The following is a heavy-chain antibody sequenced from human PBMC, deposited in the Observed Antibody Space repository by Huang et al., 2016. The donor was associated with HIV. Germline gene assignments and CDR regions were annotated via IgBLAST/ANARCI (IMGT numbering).Heavy chain of an antibody. Sequence: QVQLVQSRAEVKKPGASVKVSCTVTEYTLTELSIHWVRQPLGKGLEWMGGFDPEIGETIYAQKFQGIVTMTDDKSTETAFMELSGLRPEDTAVYYCATGFDVFFDFWGQGTLVTVSS. D-gene: IGHD3-9*01. CDR1: EYTLTELS. J-gene: IGHJ4*02. CDR2: FDPEIGET. CDR3: ATGFDVFFDF. V-gene: IGHV1-24*01.